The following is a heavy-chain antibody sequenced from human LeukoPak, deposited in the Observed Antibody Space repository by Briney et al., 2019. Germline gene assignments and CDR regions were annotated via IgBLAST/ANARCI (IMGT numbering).Heavy chain of an antibody. CDR1: GGSISSYY. CDR2: IYYSGST. J-gene: IGHJ4*02. V-gene: IGHV4-59*12. CDR3: AGEFAY. Sequence: SETLSLTCTVSGGSISSYYWSWIRQPPGKGLEWIGYIYYSGSTNYNPSLKSRVTISVDTSKNQFSLKLSSVTAADTAVYYCAGEFAYWGQGTLVSVSS.